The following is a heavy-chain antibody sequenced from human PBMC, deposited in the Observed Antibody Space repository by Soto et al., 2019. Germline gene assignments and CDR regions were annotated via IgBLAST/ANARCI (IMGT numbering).Heavy chain of an antibody. D-gene: IGHD2-2*02. J-gene: IGHJ3*02. CDR2: ISGSGGST. V-gene: IGHV3-23*01. CDR3: AKGSLDPNLLLVTAAIMVDHGFDI. Sequence: PWECXRLSCSAAVCTCMSYSIRWVRQAPGKGLEWVSAISGSGGSTYYADSVKGRFTISRDNSKNTLYLQMNSLRAEDTAVYYCAKGSLDPNLLLVTAAIMVDHGFDIWGQGTMVTVSS. CDR1: VCTCMSYS.